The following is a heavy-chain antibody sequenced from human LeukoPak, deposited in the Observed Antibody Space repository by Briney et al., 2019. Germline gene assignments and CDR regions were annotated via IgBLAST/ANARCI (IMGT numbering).Heavy chain of an antibody. Sequence: PSETLSLTCSVSGDSISSSPEYWGWIRQPPGKGLEYIGGINYSGSTYYDPSLKGRVTISVDTSRNQFSLKVTSMTAADSAVYYCSRLFVTGVDGRGWFHYWGQGTLVTVSS. V-gene: IGHV4-39*01. D-gene: IGHD1-14*01. J-gene: IGHJ1*01. CDR2: INYSGST. CDR3: SRLFVTGVDGRGWFHY. CDR1: GDSISSSPEY.